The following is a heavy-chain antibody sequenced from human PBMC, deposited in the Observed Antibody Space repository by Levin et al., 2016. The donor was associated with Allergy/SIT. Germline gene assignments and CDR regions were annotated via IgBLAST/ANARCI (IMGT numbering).Heavy chain of an antibody. V-gene: IGHV1-3*01. Sequence: ASVKVSCKASGYTFTTYAMHWVRQAPGQRLEWMGWINGGNGNTRYSQKFQDRVTITRDTSASTAYMELSSLRSEDTAVYYCARTLYCSSISCLNWFDPWGQGTLVTVSS. J-gene: IGHJ5*02. CDR3: ARTLYCSSISCLNWFDP. D-gene: IGHD2-2*01. CDR1: GYTFTTYA. CDR2: INGGNGNT.